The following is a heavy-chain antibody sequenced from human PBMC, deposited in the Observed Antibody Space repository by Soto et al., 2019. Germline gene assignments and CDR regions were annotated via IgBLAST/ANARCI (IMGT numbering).Heavy chain of an antibody. V-gene: IGHV3-21*02. CDR2: ISSNSAYI. CDR3: TRDASRDSSARGWFDP. J-gene: IGHJ5*02. CDR1: GFTFRSFT. D-gene: IGHD6-13*01. Sequence: EVQLVECGGGLVKPGGSLRLSCAASGFTFRSFTMNWVRQAPGKGLEWVSTISSNSAYIYYTDALRGRFTISRDNAKNSLHLQMNSLRAEDTAVYYCTRDASRDSSARGWFDPWGPGTLVTVSS.